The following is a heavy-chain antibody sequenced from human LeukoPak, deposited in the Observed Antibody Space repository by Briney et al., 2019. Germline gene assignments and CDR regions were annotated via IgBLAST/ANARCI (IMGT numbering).Heavy chain of an antibody. V-gene: IGHV1-2*02. CDR2: INPNSGGT. CDR1: GYTFTGYY. CDR3: ARDSLNDYGDSRPPSDFDY. J-gene: IGHJ4*02. Sequence: ASVKVSCKASGYTFTGYYMHWVRQAPGQGLEWMGWINPNSGGTNYAQEFQGRVTMTRDTSISTAYMELSRLRSDDTAVYYCARDSLNDYGDSRPPSDFDYWGQGTLVTVSS. D-gene: IGHD4-17*01.